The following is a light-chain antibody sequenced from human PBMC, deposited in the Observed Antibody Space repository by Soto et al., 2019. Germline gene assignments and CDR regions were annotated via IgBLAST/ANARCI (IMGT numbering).Light chain of an antibody. Sequence: DIVMTQSPLSLPVTPGEPASISCRSSQSLLHRDGYNYLDWYLQKPGQSPQLLIYLGSSRASGVPDRFSGSGSGTDFTLKISRVEAEDVGIYYCMQALQTPQVTFGPGTKVDIK. V-gene: IGKV2-28*01. CDR2: LGS. J-gene: IGKJ3*01. CDR3: MQALQTPQVT. CDR1: QSLLHRDGYNY.